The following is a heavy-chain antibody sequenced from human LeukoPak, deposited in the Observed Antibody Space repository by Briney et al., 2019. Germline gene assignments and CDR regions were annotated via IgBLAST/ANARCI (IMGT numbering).Heavy chain of an antibody. CDR2: IYYSGST. D-gene: IGHD3-22*01. V-gene: IGHV4-39*01. CDR3: ARAPRITMIVVVITYFDY. J-gene: IGHJ4*02. CDR1: GGSISSSSYY. Sequence: PSETLSLTCTVSGGSISSSSYYWGWIRQPPGKGLEWIGSIYYSGSTYYNPSLKSRVTISVDTSKNQLSLKLSSVTAADTAVYYCARAPRITMIVVVITYFDYWGQGTLVTVSS.